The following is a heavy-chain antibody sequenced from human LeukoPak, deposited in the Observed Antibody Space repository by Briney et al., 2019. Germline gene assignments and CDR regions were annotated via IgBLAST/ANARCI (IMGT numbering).Heavy chain of an antibody. V-gene: IGHV3-66*01. CDR2: IYSGGGT. CDR3: ATEAGVD. J-gene: IGHJ4*02. CDR1: GFTFSSYW. Sequence: GGSLRLSCAASGFTFSSYWMSWVRQAPGKALEWVSSIYSGGGTYYADSVKGRFTISRDNSKNTLNLQMNSLRTEDTAVYYCATEAGVDWGQGTLVTVSS. D-gene: IGHD6-13*01.